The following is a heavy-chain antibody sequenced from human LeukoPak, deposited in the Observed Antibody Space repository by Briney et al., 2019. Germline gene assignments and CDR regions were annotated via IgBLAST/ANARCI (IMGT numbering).Heavy chain of an antibody. CDR2: IYTSGST. V-gene: IGHV4-4*09. CDR1: GGSISSYY. CDR3: ARLSTTVVTQAFDY. Sequence: SETLSLTCTVSGGSISSYYWSWIRQPPGKGPEWIGYIYTSGSTNYNPSLKSRVTISVDTSKNQFSLKLSSVTAADTAVYYCARLSTTVVTQAFDYWGQGTLVTVSS. J-gene: IGHJ4*02. D-gene: IGHD4-23*01.